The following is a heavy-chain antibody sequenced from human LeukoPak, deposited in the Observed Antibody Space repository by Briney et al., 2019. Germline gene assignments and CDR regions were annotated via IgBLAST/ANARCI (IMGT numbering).Heavy chain of an antibody. V-gene: IGHV3-13*01. CDR1: GFTFSDYD. CDR2: IGTAGDT. D-gene: IGHD1-1*01. Sequence: GGSLRLSCAASGFTFSDYDMHWVRQARGKGLDWVSAIGTAGDTYYTGSVKGRFTISRENAKNSLYLQMNSLRAGDTAVYYCARVAKERVGGVYYFDYWGQGTLVTVSS. J-gene: IGHJ4*02. CDR3: ARVAKERVGGVYYFDY.